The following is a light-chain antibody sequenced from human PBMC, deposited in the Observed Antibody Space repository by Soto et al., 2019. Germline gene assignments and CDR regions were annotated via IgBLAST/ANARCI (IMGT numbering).Light chain of an antibody. CDR1: SSNIGSNT. Sequence: QSVLTQPPSASGTPGQRVTISCSGSSSNIGSNTVNWYQQLPGTAPKLLIYSNNQRPSGVPDRFSGSKSGTSASLAISGLQSEDEADYYSAAWDDSLNGFYVFGTGTKVTVL. J-gene: IGLJ1*01. V-gene: IGLV1-44*01. CDR3: AAWDDSLNGFYV. CDR2: SNN.